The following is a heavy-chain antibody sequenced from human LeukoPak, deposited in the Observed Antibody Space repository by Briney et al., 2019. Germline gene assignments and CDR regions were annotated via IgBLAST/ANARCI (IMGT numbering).Heavy chain of an antibody. D-gene: IGHD2-15*01. Sequence: GESLKISCKGSGYNFTNYWIGWVRQMPGKGLEWMGNIYPGDSDTRYGPSFQGQVTISVDKSISPAYLQWSSMKASDTAMYYCARLPGYCTGGSCYFDYWGQGTLVTVSS. CDR2: IYPGDSDT. V-gene: IGHV5-51*01. CDR3: ARLPGYCTGGSCYFDY. J-gene: IGHJ4*02. CDR1: GYNFTNYW.